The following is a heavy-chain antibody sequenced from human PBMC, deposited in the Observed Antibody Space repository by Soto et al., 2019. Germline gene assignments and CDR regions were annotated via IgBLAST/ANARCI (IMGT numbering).Heavy chain of an antibody. J-gene: IGHJ6*02. V-gene: IGHV1-2*04. Sequence: ASVKVSCKASGYTFTGYYMHWVRQAPGQGLEWMGWINPNSGGTNYAQKFQGWVTMTRDTSISTAYMELSRLRSDDTAVYYCARVGQNYYYYYGMDVWGQGTTVTVSS. CDR3: ARVGQNYYYYYGMDV. CDR1: GYTFTGYY. CDR2: INPNSGGT.